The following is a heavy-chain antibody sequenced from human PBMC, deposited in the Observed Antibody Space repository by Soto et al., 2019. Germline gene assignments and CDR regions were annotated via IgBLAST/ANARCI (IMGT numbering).Heavy chain of an antibody. CDR1: GFTFSNYA. J-gene: IGHJ4*02. Sequence: EVQLLESGGGLVQPGGSLRLSCAASGFTFSNYAMNWVRQAPGKGLEWVSVISGSGGSTYYADSVKGRFTISRDNSKNTLYLQMNSLRAEDTAVYYYAKRATGTDFDYWGQGTLVTVSS. D-gene: IGHD1-1*01. CDR3: AKRATGTDFDY. CDR2: ISGSGGST. V-gene: IGHV3-23*01.